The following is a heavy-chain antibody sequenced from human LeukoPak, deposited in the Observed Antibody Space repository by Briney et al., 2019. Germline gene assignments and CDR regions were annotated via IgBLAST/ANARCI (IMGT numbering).Heavy chain of an antibody. V-gene: IGHV1-8*01. Sequence: GASVKVSCKASGYAFTSYDINWVRQATGQGLEWMGYMNPNSGNTGSAQKFQGRVTMTRDTSISTAYMELSSLRSDDTAVYYCARVSEQDAFDIWGQGTMVTVSS. CDR2: MNPNSGNT. D-gene: IGHD1-14*01. J-gene: IGHJ3*02. CDR3: ARVSEQDAFDI. CDR1: GYAFTSYD.